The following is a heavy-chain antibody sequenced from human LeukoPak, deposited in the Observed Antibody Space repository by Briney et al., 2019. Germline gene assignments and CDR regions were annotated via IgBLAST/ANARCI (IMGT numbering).Heavy chain of an antibody. D-gene: IGHD1-26*01. Sequence: GGSLRLSCAASGFTFSSYNMDWVHQAPGKGLEWVSSITSGSSYIYYADSVEGRFTISRDNAKNSLYLQMNSLRAEDTAVYYCARDPYSGSYGNYYYYFMDVWGKGTTVTISS. CDR1: GFTFSSYN. CDR2: ITSGSSYI. V-gene: IGHV3-21*01. CDR3: ARDPYSGSYGNYYYYFMDV. J-gene: IGHJ6*03.